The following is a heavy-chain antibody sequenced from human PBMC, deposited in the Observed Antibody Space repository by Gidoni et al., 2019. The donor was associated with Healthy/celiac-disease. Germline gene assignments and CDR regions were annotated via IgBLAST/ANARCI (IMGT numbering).Heavy chain of an antibody. V-gene: IGHV3-21*01. CDR2: ISSSSSYI. CDR1: GFTFSSYS. Sequence: EVQLVESGGGLVKPGGSLRLTCAASGFTFSSYSMNWVRQAPGKGLAWVSSISSSSSYIYYADSVKGRFTISRDNAKNSLYLQMNSLRAEDTAVYYCASSAGWYSYGYWGQGTLVTVSS. CDR3: ASSAGWYSYGY. D-gene: IGHD5-18*01. J-gene: IGHJ4*02.